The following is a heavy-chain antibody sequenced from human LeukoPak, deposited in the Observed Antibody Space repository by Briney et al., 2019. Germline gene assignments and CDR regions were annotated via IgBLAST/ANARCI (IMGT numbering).Heavy chain of an antibody. CDR3: ARHWIDHWNYYYYGMDV. V-gene: IGHV4-39*01. D-gene: IGHD1-1*01. CDR2: VSYSGTT. CDR1: GVSVDSRNYY. J-gene: IGHJ6*02. Sequence: SETLSLTCNVSGVSVDSRNYYWAWIRQSPGKGLEWIGSVSYSGTTHSNPSLKSRVTISVDTANNQFSLKMTSVTAADTALYYCARHWIDHWNYYYYGMDVWGQGTTVSVSS.